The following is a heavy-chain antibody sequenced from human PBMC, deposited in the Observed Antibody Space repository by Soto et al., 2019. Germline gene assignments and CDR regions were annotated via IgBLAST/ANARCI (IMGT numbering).Heavy chain of an antibody. D-gene: IGHD6-13*01. CDR1: GGSVSSGSFY. Sequence: QVQLQESGPGLVKPSETLSLTCTVSGGSVSSGSFYWSWIRQPPGMGLEWIGFVYYIGRTNYNPSLKSRVAISVDTSKNQFSLKLSSVTAADTAVYYCAAGYSTSLFDPWGQGTLGTVSS. CDR2: VYYIGRT. J-gene: IGHJ5*02. V-gene: IGHV4-61*01. CDR3: AAGYSTSLFDP.